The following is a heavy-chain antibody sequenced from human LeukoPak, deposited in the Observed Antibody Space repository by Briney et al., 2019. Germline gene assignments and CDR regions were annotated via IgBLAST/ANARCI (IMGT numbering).Heavy chain of an antibody. Sequence: PGGSLRLSCAASGFTFSSYSMNWVRQAPGKGLEWVSGINWNGGSTGYADSVKGRFTISRDNAKNSLYLQMNSLRAEDTALYYCARDPIVGATIDEGEDYWGQGTLVTVSS. J-gene: IGHJ4*02. CDR1: GFTFSSYS. CDR2: INWNGGST. D-gene: IGHD1-26*01. V-gene: IGHV3-20*04. CDR3: ARDPIVGATIDEGEDY.